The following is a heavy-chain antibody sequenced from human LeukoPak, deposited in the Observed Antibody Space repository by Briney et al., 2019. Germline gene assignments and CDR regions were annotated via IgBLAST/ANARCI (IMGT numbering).Heavy chain of an antibody. D-gene: IGHD3-16*01. CDR3: ARDYGYGKPCDY. CDR2: IKQDGSEK. CDR1: GLTFSSYS. V-gene: IGHV3-7*01. Sequence: GGSLRLSCAAFGLTFSSYSMNWVRQAPGKGLEWVTNIKQDGSEKYYVDSVKGRFTISRDNAKNSLYLQMNSLRAEDTAVYYCARDYGYGKPCDYWGQGTLVTVSS. J-gene: IGHJ4*02.